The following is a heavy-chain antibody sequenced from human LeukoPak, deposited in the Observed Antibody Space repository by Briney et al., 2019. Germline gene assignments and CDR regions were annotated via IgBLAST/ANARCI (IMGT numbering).Heavy chain of an antibody. V-gene: IGHV3-21*01. Sequence: GGSLRPSCAASGFTFSSYSMNWVRQAPGKGLEWVSSISSSSSYIYYADSVKGRFTISRDNAKNSLYLQMNSLRAEDTAVYYCARDLIVGATSFDYWGQGTLVTVSS. D-gene: IGHD1-26*01. CDR3: ARDLIVGATSFDY. J-gene: IGHJ4*02. CDR2: ISSSSSYI. CDR1: GFTFSSYS.